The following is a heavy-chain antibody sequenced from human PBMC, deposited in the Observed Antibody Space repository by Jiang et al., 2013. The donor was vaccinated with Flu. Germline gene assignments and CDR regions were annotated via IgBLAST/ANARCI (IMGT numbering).Heavy chain of an antibody. D-gene: IGHD2-15*01. CDR1: GGSISSSSYY. CDR3: ARSDIVVVVAARGLIYYFDY. CDR2: IYYSGST. J-gene: IGHJ4*02. V-gene: IGHV4-39*01. Sequence: PGLLKPSETLSLTCTVSGGSISSSSYYWGWIRQPPGKGLEWIGSIYYSGSTYYNPSLKSRVTISVDTSKNQFSLKLSSVTAADTAVYYCARSDIVVVVAARGLIYYFDYWGQGTLVTVSS.